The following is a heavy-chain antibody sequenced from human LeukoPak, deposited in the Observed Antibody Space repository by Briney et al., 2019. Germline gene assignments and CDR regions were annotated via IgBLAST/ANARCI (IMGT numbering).Heavy chain of an antibody. D-gene: IGHD5-18*01. Sequence: GGSLRLSCAASGFTFSSYSMNWVRQAPGKGLEWVSYISSSSSTIYYADSVKGRFTISRDNAKNSLYLQMNSLRAEDTAVYYCARNGYSYGYGYYYYMDVWGKGTTVTVSS. CDR1: GFTFSSYS. J-gene: IGHJ6*03. CDR3: ARNGYSYGYGYYYYMDV. V-gene: IGHV3-48*01. CDR2: ISSSSSTI.